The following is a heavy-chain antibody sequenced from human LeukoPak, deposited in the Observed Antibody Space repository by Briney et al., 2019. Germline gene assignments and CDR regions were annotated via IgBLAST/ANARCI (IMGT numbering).Heavy chain of an antibody. CDR2: INPNSGGT. CDR3: ARDIGYSYGYGYFDY. J-gene: IGHJ4*02. Sequence: ASVKVSCKASGYTFTGYYMHWVRQAPGQGLEWMGWINPNSGGTNYAQKFQGRVTMTRDTFISTAYMELSRLRSDDTAVYYCARDIGYSYGYGYFDYWGQGTLVTVSS. D-gene: IGHD5-18*01. CDR1: GYTFTGYY. V-gene: IGHV1-2*02.